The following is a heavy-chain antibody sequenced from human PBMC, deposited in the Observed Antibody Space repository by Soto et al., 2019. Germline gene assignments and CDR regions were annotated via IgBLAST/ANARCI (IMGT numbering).Heavy chain of an antibody. CDR1: GGSVSDKTYY. Sequence: SETLSLTCSVSGGSVSDKTYYWSWIRQPPGKRLEWIGYVYYSGTTNYNPSLKSRVTISVDLSKNRFSLRLGSVTTADTALYYCARTTAVPNTLRSRYFFDYWGQGTLVTVSS. D-gene: IGHD4-17*01. V-gene: IGHV4-61*01. CDR3: ARTTAVPNTLRSRYFFDY. CDR2: VYYSGTT. J-gene: IGHJ4*02.